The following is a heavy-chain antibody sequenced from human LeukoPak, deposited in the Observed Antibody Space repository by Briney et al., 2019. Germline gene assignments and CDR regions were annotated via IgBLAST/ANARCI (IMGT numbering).Heavy chain of an antibody. D-gene: IGHD3-16*02. J-gene: IGHJ4*02. V-gene: IGHV1-46*01. Sequence: GASVKVSCKASGYTFTSYYMHWVRQAPGQGLEWMGIINPSGGSTSYAQKFQGRVTMTRDTSTSTVYLELRSLRSDDTAVYYCARDRPTMITFGGVIIAAYWGQGTLVSVSS. CDR2: INPSGGST. CDR3: ARDRPTMITFGGVIIAAY. CDR1: GYTFTSYY.